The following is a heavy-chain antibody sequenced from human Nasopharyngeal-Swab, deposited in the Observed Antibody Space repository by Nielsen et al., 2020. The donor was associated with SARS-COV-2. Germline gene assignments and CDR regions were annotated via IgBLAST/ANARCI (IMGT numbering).Heavy chain of an antibody. D-gene: IGHD1-26*01. V-gene: IGHV5-10-1*01. CDR2: IDPSDSYT. J-gene: IGHJ4*02. CDR1: GYSFTSYW. CDR3: ARLGGEWELLDY. Sequence: GESLKISCKGSGYSFTSYWISWVRQMPGKGLERMGRIDPSDSYTNYSPSFQGHVTISADKSISTAYLQWSSLKASDTAMYYCARLGGEWELLDYWGQGTLVTVSS.